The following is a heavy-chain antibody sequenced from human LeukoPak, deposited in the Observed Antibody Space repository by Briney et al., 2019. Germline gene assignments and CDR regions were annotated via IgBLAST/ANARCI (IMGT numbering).Heavy chain of an antibody. V-gene: IGHV2-5*01. CDR3: AHKGRGSGSYTM. Sequence: SGPTLVKPTQTLTLTCTFSGFSLSTTGVAVAWIRQPPGKALEWLAVTYWNNDKSYSPSLKNRLTITQDTSKNQVILIMANMDPVDTGAYYCAHKGRGSGSYTMWGQGTLVTVSS. CDR2: TYWNNDK. D-gene: IGHD3-10*01. CDR1: GFSLSTTGVA. J-gene: IGHJ4*02.